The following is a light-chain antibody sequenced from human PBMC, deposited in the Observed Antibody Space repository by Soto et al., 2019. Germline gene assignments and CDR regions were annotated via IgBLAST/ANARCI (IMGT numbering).Light chain of an antibody. CDR3: QQYNNWPPET. Sequence: EIVLTQSPGTLSLSPGERATLSCRASQSVSSDYLAWYQQKPGQAPRLLIYGASSRATGIPDRFIGSASGTDFTLTISRLEPEDFAVYYCQQYNNWPPETFGQGTKVEIK. CDR1: QSVSSDY. V-gene: IGKV3-20*01. CDR2: GAS. J-gene: IGKJ1*01.